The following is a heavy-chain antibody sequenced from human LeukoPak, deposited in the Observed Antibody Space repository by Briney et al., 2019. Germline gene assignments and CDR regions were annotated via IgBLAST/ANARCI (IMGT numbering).Heavy chain of an antibody. J-gene: IGHJ4*02. CDR2: IYSGGST. Sequence: GRSLRLSCAASGFTFSSYGMHWVRQAPGKGLEWVSVIYSGGSTYYADSVKGRFSISRDNSKNTLYLQMNSLRAEDTAVCYCARDYSESTSSSLDYWGQGTLVTVSS. CDR3: ARDYSESTSSSLDY. V-gene: IGHV3-NL1*01. D-gene: IGHD6-13*01. CDR1: GFTFSSYG.